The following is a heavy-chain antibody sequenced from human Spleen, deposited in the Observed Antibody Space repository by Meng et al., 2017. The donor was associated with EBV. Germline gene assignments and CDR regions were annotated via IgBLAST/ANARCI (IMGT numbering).Heavy chain of an antibody. Sequence: QVPLQESGPGLVKPSQHLSLTCAVADGSISSGGFYWSWIRQPPGKGLEWIGYIYYSGSTYYNPSLKSRVTISVDTSKNQFSLKLSSVTAADTAVYYCAREMAGIIDYWGQGTLVTVSS. CDR3: AREMAGIIDY. J-gene: IGHJ4*02. V-gene: IGHV4-30-4*01. D-gene: IGHD5-24*01. CDR2: IYYSGST. CDR1: DGSISSGGFY.